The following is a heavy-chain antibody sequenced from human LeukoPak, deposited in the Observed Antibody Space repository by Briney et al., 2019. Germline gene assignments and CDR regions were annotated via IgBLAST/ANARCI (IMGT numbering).Heavy chain of an antibody. CDR1: GGSISSGSYY. V-gene: IGHV4-61*02. Sequence: PSLTLSFTCTVSGGSISSGSYYWSWIRQPAGKVLEWIGRIYTSGSTNYNPSLKSRVTISVDTSKNQFSLKLSSVTAADTAVYYCATSSTSLGAFDIWGQGTMVTVSS. D-gene: IGHD2-2*01. CDR3: ATSSTSLGAFDI. CDR2: IYTSGST. J-gene: IGHJ3*02.